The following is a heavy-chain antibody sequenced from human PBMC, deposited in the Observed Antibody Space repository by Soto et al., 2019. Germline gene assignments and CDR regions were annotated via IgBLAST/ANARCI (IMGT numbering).Heavy chain of an antibody. CDR3: ARNSMMDV. V-gene: IGHV3-53*02. J-gene: IGHJ6*02. Sequence: EVRLVETGGALIQPGGSLRLSCAASGFAVSNHYMNWVRQAPGKGLEWVSIIRTTGSTYYADSVKGRFTISRDNSKNTVSLEMNSLRVEDTAVYYCARNSMMDVWGQGTTVIVSS. CDR2: IRTTGST. CDR1: GFAVSNHY.